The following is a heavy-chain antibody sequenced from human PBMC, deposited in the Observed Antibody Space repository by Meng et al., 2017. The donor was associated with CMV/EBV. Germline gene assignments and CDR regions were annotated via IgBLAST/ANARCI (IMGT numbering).Heavy chain of an antibody. CDR2: IKSKTDGGTT. J-gene: IGHJ4*02. D-gene: IGHD3-10*01. CDR1: GFTFSNAW. Sequence: GESLKISCAASGFTFSNAWMSWVRQAPGKGLEWVGRIKSKTDGGTTDYAAPVKGRFTISRDDSKNTLYLQMNSLKTEDTAVYYCTTSTMVRGVTPHWGQGTLVTVSS. CDR3: TTSTMVRGVTPH. V-gene: IGHV3-15*01.